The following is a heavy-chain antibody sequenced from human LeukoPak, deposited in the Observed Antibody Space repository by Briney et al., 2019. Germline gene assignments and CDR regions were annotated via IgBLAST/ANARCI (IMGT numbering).Heavy chain of an antibody. CDR1: GYTFTTYG. V-gene: IGHV1-18*01. CDR2: ISAYNGNT. CDR3: ARDLIAARPGWFDP. J-gene: IGHJ5*02. D-gene: IGHD6-6*01. Sequence: ASVKVSCKASGYTFTTYGINWVRQAPGQGLEWMGWISAYNGNTNYAQNLQGRVTLTTDTSASTAYMELRSLRSDDTAVYYCARDLIAARPGWFDPWGQGSLV.